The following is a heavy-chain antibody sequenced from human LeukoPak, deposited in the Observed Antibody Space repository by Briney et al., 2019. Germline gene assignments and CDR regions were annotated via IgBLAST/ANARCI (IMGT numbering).Heavy chain of an antibody. CDR2: FDPGSGEI. J-gene: IGHJ4*02. CDR3: ATGTHYDLLPF. CDR1: GYSITELS. D-gene: IGHD3-9*01. Sequence: ASVKVSCKVSGYSITELSTHWVRQAPGKGLEWMGGFDPGSGEIIYEQKFQDGVTMTEDTSTDTAYMELSSLRSEDTALYHCATGTHYDLLPFWGQGTLVTVSS. V-gene: IGHV1-24*01.